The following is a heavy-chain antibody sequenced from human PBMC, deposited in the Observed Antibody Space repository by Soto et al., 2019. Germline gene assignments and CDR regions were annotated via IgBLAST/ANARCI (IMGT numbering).Heavy chain of an antibody. V-gene: IGHV3-23*01. J-gene: IGHJ5*02. CDR2: ISGSGGST. CDR3: AKPLYCSGGSCSSWFDP. Sequence: GGSLRLSCAASGFTCSSYAMSWDRQAPGKALEWVSAISGSGGSTYYADSVKGRFTISRDNSKNTLYLQMNSLRAEDTAVYYCAKPLYCSGGSCSSWFDPWGQGTLVTVSS. D-gene: IGHD2-15*01. CDR1: GFTCSSYA.